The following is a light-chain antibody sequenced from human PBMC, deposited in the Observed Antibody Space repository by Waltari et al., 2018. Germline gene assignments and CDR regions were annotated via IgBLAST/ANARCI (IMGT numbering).Light chain of an antibody. CDR2: EVS. J-gene: IGLJ2*01. V-gene: IGLV2-14*01. CDR3: SSYTSSSTHVV. CDR1: RSDVGGYNY. Sequence: QSALTQPASVSGSPGQSITLSCTGTRSDVGGYNYVSWYHQHPGKAPKLRIYEVSNRPSGVSKRFSGSKSGNTASLTISGLQAEDEADYYCSSYTSSSTHVVFGGGTKLTVL.